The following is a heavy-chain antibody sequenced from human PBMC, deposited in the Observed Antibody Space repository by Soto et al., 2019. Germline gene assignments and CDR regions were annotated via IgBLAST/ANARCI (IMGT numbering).Heavy chain of an antibody. D-gene: IGHD3-22*01. CDR2: IIPIFGTA. CDR1: GGTFSSYA. Sequence: QVQLVQSGAEVKKPGSSVKVSCKASGGTFSSYAISWVRQAPGQGLEWMGGIIPIFGTANYAQKFQGRVTITADESTSTAYMELSSRRSEDTAVYYCASVDSYYYDSSGYYYFDYWGQGTLVTVSS. CDR3: ASVDSYYYDSSGYYYFDY. J-gene: IGHJ4*02. V-gene: IGHV1-69*01.